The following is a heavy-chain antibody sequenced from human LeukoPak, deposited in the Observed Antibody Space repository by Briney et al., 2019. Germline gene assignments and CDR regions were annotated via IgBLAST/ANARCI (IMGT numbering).Heavy chain of an antibody. V-gene: IGHV1-18*01. CDR1: GYIFTSYG. CDR3: AREVRVERGYNYGTSPLPDYNWFDP. D-gene: IGHD5-18*01. Sequence: GASVKVSCKASGYIFTSYGISWVRQAPGQGLEWMGWISGYNGNTNYEQKFQGRVTMTADTSTSTAYMEPRSLRSDDTAVYYCAREVRVERGYNYGTSPLPDYNWFDPWGQGTLVTVSS. CDR2: ISGYNGNT. J-gene: IGHJ5*02.